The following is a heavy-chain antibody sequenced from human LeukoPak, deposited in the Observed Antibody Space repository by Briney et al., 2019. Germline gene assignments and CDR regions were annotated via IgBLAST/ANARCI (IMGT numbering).Heavy chain of an antibody. Sequence: SETLSLTCTVSGGSISSYYWSWIRQSPGKGLEWIGYIYYSGSTNYNPSLKSRVTISVDTSKNQFSLKLSSVTAADTAVYYCARHRGWGDFWSQFDPWGQGTLVTVSS. CDR3: ARHRGWGDFWSQFDP. V-gene: IGHV4-59*08. J-gene: IGHJ5*02. D-gene: IGHD3-3*01. CDR2: IYYSGST. CDR1: GGSISSYY.